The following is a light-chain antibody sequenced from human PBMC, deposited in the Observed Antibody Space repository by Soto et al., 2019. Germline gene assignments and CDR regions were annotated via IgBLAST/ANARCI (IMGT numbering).Light chain of an antibody. V-gene: IGKV1-9*01. CDR2: AAS. J-gene: IGKJ4*01. Sequence: DIQLTQSPSFLSASVGDRVTITCRASQGISSYLAWYQQEPEKAPKLLIYAASTLQSGVPSRFSGSGSGTEFTLTISSLQPEDFATYYCQQVNTYPLTFGGGTKVEIK. CDR1: QGISSY. CDR3: QQVNTYPLT.